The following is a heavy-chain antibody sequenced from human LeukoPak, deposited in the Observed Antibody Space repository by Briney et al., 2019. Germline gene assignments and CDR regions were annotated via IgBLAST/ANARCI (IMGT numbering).Heavy chain of an antibody. V-gene: IGHV3-30*04. D-gene: IGHD6-19*01. Sequence: PGGSLRLSCAASGFTFSSYAMHWVRQAPGKGLEWVAVISYDGSNKYYADSAKGRFTISRDNSKKTLYLQMNSLRAEDTAVYYCAREAGGWVYFDYWGQGTLVTVSS. CDR3: AREAGGWVYFDY. J-gene: IGHJ4*02. CDR1: GFTFSSYA. CDR2: ISYDGSNK.